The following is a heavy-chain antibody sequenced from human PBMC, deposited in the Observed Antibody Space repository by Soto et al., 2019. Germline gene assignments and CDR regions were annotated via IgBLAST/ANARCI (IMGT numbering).Heavy chain of an antibody. V-gene: IGHV1-69*12. D-gene: IGHD3-22*01. CDR3: ARLPHDYDSSGLQAVY. CDR2: IIPSFGTA. Sequence: QVQLVQSGAEVKKPGSSVKVSCKASGGTFSSYAISWVRQAPGQGLEWMGGIIPSFGTANYAQKFQGRVTITADESTTTAYMELSSLRSEDTAAYYSARLPHDYDSSGLQAVYWGQGTLVTVSS. CDR1: GGTFSSYA. J-gene: IGHJ4*02.